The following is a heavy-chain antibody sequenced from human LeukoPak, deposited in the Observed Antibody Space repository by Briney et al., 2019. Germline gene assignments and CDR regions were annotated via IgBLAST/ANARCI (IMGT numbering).Heavy chain of an antibody. D-gene: IGHD3-3*01. Sequence: GRSLRLSGAASGFAFSVSGMHWLRQAQGKGLEWVAHISYDGSNKYYVDSVKGRFTISRDNSKNTLYLEMNSLRAEDTAVYYCAKVAGYYDSWGAFDIWGQGTMVTVSS. CDR3: AKVAGYYDSWGAFDI. CDR2: ISYDGSNK. V-gene: IGHV3-30*18. CDR1: GFAFSVSG. J-gene: IGHJ3*02.